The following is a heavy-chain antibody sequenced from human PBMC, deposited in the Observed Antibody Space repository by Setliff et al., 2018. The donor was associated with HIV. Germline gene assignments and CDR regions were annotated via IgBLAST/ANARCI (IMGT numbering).Heavy chain of an antibody. CDR1: GVSFNDYY. CDR3: ARGPWGRSENYAGLPFDN. J-gene: IGHJ4*02. Sequence: SETLSLTCAVYGVSFNDYYWSWIRQPPGKGLEWIGEVNHSGRTNYNPSLRRRVIVSVDTSKNQFSLNLTSVTAADTAVYYCARGPWGRSENYAGLPFDNWGQGKLVTVSS. V-gene: IGHV4-34*01. D-gene: IGHD3-16*01. CDR2: VNHSGRT.